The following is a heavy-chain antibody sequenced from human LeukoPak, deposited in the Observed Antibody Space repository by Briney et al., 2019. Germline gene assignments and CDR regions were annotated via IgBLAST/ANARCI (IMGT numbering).Heavy chain of an antibody. CDR1: GFTFSSYS. J-gene: IGHJ6*03. Sequence: GGSLRLSCAASGFTFSSYSMNWVRQAPGKGLEWVSSISSSSSYIYYADSVKGRFTISRDNTKNSLYLQMNSMRAEDTAVYYCARGTDSSSWYGSYYYYYYMDVWGKGTTVTVSS. CDR2: ISSSSSYI. CDR3: ARGTDSSSWYGSYYYYYYMDV. V-gene: IGHV3-21*01. D-gene: IGHD6-13*01.